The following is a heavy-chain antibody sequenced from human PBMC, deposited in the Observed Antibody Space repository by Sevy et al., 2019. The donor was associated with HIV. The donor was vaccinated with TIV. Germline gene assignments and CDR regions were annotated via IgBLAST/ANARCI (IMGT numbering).Heavy chain of an antibody. V-gene: IGHV3-30*18. J-gene: IGHJ4*02. CDR2: ISYDEAHK. CDR3: AKDYSAGITMVRGAYRARGDYFDY. D-gene: IGHD3-10*01. Sequence: GGSLRLSCVTSGFTFRTSGMHWVRQSPGKGLEWVAVISYDEAHKNYADSVKGRFSISKDNSKKTLYRQMSGLRTEETAVYYCAKDYSAGITMVRGAYRARGDYFDYWGQGTQVTVSS. CDR1: GFTFRTSG.